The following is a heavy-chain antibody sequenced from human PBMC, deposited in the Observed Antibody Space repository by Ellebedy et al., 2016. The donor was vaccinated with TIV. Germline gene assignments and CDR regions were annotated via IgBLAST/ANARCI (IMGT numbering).Heavy chain of an antibody. V-gene: IGHV3-33*01. J-gene: IGHJ3*01. CDR3: ARDTVQVPDGDVFDV. CDR1: GFVFNNCA. D-gene: IGHD1-1*01. Sequence: GESLKISCTASGFVFNNCAMHWVRQAPGKGLEWVAMIWYDGRNKAYGDSLNGRFTIYRDNARNSLYLQMNSLRFDDTATYYCARDTVQVPDGDVFDVWGQGTLVTVSS. CDR2: IWYDGRNK.